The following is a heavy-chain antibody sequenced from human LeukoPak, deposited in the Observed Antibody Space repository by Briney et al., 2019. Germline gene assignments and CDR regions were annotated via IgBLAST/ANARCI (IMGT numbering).Heavy chain of an antibody. J-gene: IGHJ4*02. CDR2: ISSGGST. V-gene: IGHV3-66*02. Sequence: QPGGSLRLSCAASGFSVSSNYMSWVRQAPGKGQEWVTIISSGGSTYYADSVKGRFTISRDNSKNTLYLQMNSLRVEDTAVYYCARELHWGQGTLVTVSS. CDR3: ARELH. D-gene: IGHD1-26*01. CDR1: GFSVSSNY.